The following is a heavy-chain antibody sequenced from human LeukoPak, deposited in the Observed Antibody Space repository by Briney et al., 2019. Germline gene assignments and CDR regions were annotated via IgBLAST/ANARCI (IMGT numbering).Heavy chain of an antibody. Sequence: PSETLSLTCAVYGGSFSGYYWSWIRQPPGKGLEWIGEINHSGSTNYNPSLKSRVTISVDTSKNQFSLKLSSVTAADTAVYYCARARGYCSGGSCPPYYFDYWGQGTLVTVSS. CDR1: GGSFSGYY. J-gene: IGHJ4*02. CDR2: INHSGST. CDR3: ARARGYCSGGSCPPYYFDY. V-gene: IGHV4-34*01. D-gene: IGHD2-15*01.